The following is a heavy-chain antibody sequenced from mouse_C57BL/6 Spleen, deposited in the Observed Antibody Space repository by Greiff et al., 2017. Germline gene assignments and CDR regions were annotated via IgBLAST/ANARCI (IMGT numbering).Heavy chain of an antibody. V-gene: IGHV1-81*01. J-gene: IGHJ3*01. CDR3: ARRYYDYDGGPWFAY. CDR2: IYPRSGNT. D-gene: IGHD2-4*01. CDR1: GYTFTSYG. Sequence: QVQLQQSGAELARPGASVTLSCKASGYTFTSYGISWVKQRTGQGLEWIGEIYPRSGNTYYNEKFKGKATLTADKSSSTAYMELRSLTSEDSAVYFCARRYYDYDGGPWFAYWGQGTLVTVSA.